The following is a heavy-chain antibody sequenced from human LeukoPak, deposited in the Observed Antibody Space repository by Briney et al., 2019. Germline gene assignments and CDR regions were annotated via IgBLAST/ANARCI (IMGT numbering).Heavy chain of an antibody. CDR1: GFTVSSNY. D-gene: IGHD3-22*01. Sequence: GGSLRLSCAASGFTVSSNYMSWVRQAPGKGLEWVSVIYSGGSTYYAASVKGHFTISRDNAKNSLYLQMNSLRAEDTAVYYCARDPTKYYYDSSGYYYNWGQGTLVTVSS. J-gene: IGHJ4*02. V-gene: IGHV3-53*01. CDR2: IYSGGST. CDR3: ARDPTKYYYDSSGYYYN.